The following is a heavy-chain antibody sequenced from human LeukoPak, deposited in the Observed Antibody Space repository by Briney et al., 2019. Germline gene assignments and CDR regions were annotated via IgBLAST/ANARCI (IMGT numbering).Heavy chain of an antibody. CDR2: ISSSSSTI. D-gene: IGHD3-22*01. Sequence: PGGSLRLSCAASGFTFSSYSMNWVRQAPGKGLEWVSYISSSSSTIYYADSVKGRFTISRDNAKNSLYLQMNSLRAEDTAVYYCAPLTYYYDSSGSSGYWGRGTLVTVSS. CDR3: APLTYYYDSSGSSGY. J-gene: IGHJ4*02. CDR1: GFTFSSYS. V-gene: IGHV3-48*04.